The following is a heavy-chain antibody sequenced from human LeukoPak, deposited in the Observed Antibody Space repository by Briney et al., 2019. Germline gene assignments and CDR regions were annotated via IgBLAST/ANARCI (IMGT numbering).Heavy chain of an antibody. J-gene: IGHJ4*02. Sequence: GRSLRLSCAASGFTFDDYAMDWVRQAPGKGLEWVSGISWNSGSIGYADSVKGRFTISRDNSKNTLHLQMNTLRAEDTAVYYCASRIATAGSVDYWGQGTLVTVSS. V-gene: IGHV3-9*01. CDR1: GFTFDDYA. CDR3: ASRIATAGSVDY. CDR2: ISWNSGSI. D-gene: IGHD6-13*01.